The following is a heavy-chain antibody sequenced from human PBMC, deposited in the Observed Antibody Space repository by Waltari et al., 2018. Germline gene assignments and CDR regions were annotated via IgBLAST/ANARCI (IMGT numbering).Heavy chain of an antibody. CDR3: AREQAYAFDI. CDR1: GYTFTSYA. Sequence: QVQLVQSGAEVKKPGASVKVSCKASGYTFTSYAMHWVRQSPGQRLEWMGWINAGNGNTKYSQKLQGRVTITRDTSASTAYMELSSLRSEDTAVYYCAREQAYAFDIWGQGTMVTVSS. V-gene: IGHV1-3*01. CDR2: INAGNGNT. J-gene: IGHJ3*02.